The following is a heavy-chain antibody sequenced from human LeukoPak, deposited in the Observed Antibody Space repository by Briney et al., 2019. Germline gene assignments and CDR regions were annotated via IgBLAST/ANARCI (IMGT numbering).Heavy chain of an antibody. CDR3: ARSGGGGYSYGHDY. J-gene: IGHJ4*02. CDR2: IYPGDSAT. Sequence: GASMEISWKGSGNSFNSYWNGWVRQLPRKGLEWMGIIYPGDSATRYSPSFQGQVPVSADKSISTAYLQWNSLKASHTAMYYCARSGGGGYSYGHDYWGQGTLVTVSS. D-gene: IGHD5-18*01. V-gene: IGHV5-51*01. CDR1: GNSFNSYW.